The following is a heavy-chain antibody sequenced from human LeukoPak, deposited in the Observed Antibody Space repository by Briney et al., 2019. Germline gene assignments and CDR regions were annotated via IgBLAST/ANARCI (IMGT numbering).Heavy chain of an antibody. V-gene: IGHV1-69*04. D-gene: IGHD6-19*01. CDR2: IIPILGIA. CDR3: ARDVGVAVAANHWYFDL. CDR1: GYTFTSYG. Sequence: VASVKVSCKASGYTFTSYGISWVRQAPGQGLEWMGRIIPILGIANYAQKFQGRVTITADKSTSTAYMELSSLRSEDTAVYYCARDVGVAVAANHWYFDLWGRGTLVTVSS. J-gene: IGHJ2*01.